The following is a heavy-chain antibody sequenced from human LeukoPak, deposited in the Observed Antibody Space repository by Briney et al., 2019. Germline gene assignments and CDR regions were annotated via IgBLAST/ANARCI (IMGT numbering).Heavy chain of an antibody. CDR3: ARGYYSDGSGYFLDY. CDR1: GGSISSYY. V-gene: IGHV4-59*12. Sequence: SETLSPTCTVSGGSISSYYWSWIRQPPGKGLEWIGYIYYSGSTYYNPSLKSRVTLSVDRSKNQFSLKLSSVTAADTAVYYCARGYYSDGSGYFLDYWGQGTLVTVSS. D-gene: IGHD3-22*01. CDR2: IYYSGST. J-gene: IGHJ4*02.